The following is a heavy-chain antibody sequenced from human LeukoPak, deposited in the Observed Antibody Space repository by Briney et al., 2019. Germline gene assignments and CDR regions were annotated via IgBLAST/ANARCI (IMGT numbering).Heavy chain of an antibody. CDR3: ARRFGRTYFDY. Sequence: SETLSLSCTVSGDSISHSYWAWIRQSPGKRLEWIGYIHYSMMARYNPSLKSRVDISGKPSRNQFSLELASVTAADTAVYYCARRFGRTYFDYWGQGTLVTVSS. CDR2: IHYSMMA. J-gene: IGHJ4*02. CDR1: GDSISHSY. V-gene: IGHV4-59*08. D-gene: IGHD3-16*01.